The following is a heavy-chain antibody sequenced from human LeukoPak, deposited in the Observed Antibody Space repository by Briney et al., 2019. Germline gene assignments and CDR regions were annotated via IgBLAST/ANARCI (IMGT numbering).Heavy chain of an antibody. D-gene: IGHD2-2*01. CDR3: AITTSVVIVPAAPFDS. CDR2: IRFDGSNR. CDR1: GFSFNNYG. J-gene: IGHJ4*02. Sequence: PGGSLRLSCAASGFSFNNYGMHWVRQCPGKGLEWVAFIRFDGSNRYYAESVQGRFTISRDNSKNTFYLQMDSLRTEDTAVYYCAITTSVVIVPAAPFDSWGQGSLVAVSS. V-gene: IGHV3-30*02.